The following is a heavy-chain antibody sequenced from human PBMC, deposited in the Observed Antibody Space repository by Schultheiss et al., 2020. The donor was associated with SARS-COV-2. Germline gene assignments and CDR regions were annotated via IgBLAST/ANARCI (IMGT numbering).Heavy chain of an antibody. CDR3: ARDRRGYSSGWYGGFDP. Sequence: ASVKVSCEASGYTVSNYGISWVRQAPGQGLEWMGWISAYNDNTKYAQKFQGRVTMTRDTSISTAYMELSRLRSDDTAVYYCARDRRGYSSGWYGGFDPWGQGTLVTVSS. J-gene: IGHJ5*02. V-gene: IGHV1-18*04. D-gene: IGHD6-19*01. CDR1: GYTVSNYG. CDR2: ISAYNDNT.